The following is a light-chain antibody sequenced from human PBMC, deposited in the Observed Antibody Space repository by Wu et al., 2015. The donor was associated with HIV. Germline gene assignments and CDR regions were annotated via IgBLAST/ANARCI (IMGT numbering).Light chain of an antibody. V-gene: IGKV3-15*01. CDR1: QSVSKN. CDR2: GAS. CDR3: HQYNKRPPLT. Sequence: IVMMQSPATLSVSPGERVTLSCRASQSVSKNLAWYQQKPGQAPRLLIHGASTRATGVPARFSGSGSGTEFTLTISIIQSEDSATYYCHQYNKRPPLTFGGGTKVEIK. J-gene: IGKJ4*01.